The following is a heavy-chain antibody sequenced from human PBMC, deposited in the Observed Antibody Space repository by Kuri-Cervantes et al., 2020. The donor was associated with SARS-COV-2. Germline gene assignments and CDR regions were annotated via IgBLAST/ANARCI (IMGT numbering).Heavy chain of an antibody. CDR2: ISYDGSNK. D-gene: IGHD4-23*01. CDR3: ARALYGGRTDYYYGMDV. CDR1: GFTFSSYA. J-gene: IGHJ6*02. V-gene: IGHV3-30*01. Sequence: GESLKISCAASGFTFSSYAMHWVRQAPDKGLEWVAVISYDGSNKYYADSVKGRFTISRDNSKNTLYLQMNSLRAEDTAVYYCARALYGGRTDYYYGMDVWGQGTTVTVSS.